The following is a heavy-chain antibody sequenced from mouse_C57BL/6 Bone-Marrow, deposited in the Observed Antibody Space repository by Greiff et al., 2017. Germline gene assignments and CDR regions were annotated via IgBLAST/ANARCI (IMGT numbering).Heavy chain of an antibody. CDR1: GYSFTGYY. J-gene: IGHJ2*01. CDR3: AREGDGYYVDYCDY. CDR2: INPSTGGT. Sequence: EVQLQQSGPELVKPGASVKISCKASGYSFTGYYMNWVKQSPEKSLEWIGEINPSTGGTTYNQKFKAKATLTVDKSSSTAYMQLKSLTSEDSAVYYSAREGDGYYVDYCDYWGQGTTLTVSA. V-gene: IGHV1-42*01. D-gene: IGHD2-3*01.